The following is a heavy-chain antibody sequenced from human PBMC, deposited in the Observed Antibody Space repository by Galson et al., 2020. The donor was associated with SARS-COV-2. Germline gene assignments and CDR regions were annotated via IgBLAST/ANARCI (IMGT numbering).Heavy chain of an antibody. CDR3: ARGRFFDF. CDR1: GLTFSTYS. V-gene: IGHV3-48*02. CDR2: ISSSSSTV. Sequence: GESLKISCAVSGLTFSTYSMNWVRQAPGKGPEWISYISSSSSTVYYADSVKGRFTISRDNAKNSLSLQMNSLRYEDTAVYYCARGRFFDFWGRGTLVTVSS. J-gene: IGHJ2*01.